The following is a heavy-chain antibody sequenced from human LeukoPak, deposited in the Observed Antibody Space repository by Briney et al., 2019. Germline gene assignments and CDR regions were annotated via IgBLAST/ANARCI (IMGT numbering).Heavy chain of an antibody. J-gene: IGHJ6*03. V-gene: IGHV4-34*01. Sequence: SETLSLTCAVYGGSFSGYYWSWIRRPPGKGLEWIGEINHSGSTNYNPSLKSRVTISVDTSKNQFSLKLSSVTAADTAVYYCARGRQWLVRYYYYYYMDVWGKGTTVTVSS. CDR2: INHSGST. D-gene: IGHD6-19*01. CDR1: GGSFSGYY. CDR3: ARGRQWLVRYYYYYYMDV.